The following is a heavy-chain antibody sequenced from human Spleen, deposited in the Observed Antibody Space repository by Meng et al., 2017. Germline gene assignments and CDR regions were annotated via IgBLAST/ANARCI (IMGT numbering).Heavy chain of an antibody. J-gene: IGHJ6*02. CDR3: AKCLGFEVVPAAINRVNYYWYGLDV. Sequence: GGSLRLSCAASGFTFSSYAMSWVRQAPGQGLEWVSGISGSADSTYYADSVKGRFTISRDNSKNTLYLQMNSLRAEDTAVYYCAKCLGFEVVPAAINRVNYYWYGLDVWGQGTTVTVSS. V-gene: IGHV3-23*01. CDR1: GFTFSSYA. D-gene: IGHD2-2*01. CDR2: ISGSADST.